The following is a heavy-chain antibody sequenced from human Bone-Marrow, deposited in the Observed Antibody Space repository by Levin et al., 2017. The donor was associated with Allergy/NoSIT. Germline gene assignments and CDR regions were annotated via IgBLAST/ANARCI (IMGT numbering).Heavy chain of an antibody. J-gene: IGHJ4*02. D-gene: IGHD3-22*01. V-gene: IGHV3-11*01. CDR2: ISGGGDTI. CDR3: AREKGDSSAYPFDY. Sequence: GGSLRLSCAASGFAFSDYYMTWIRQVPGKGLECVAYISGGGDTINYGDSVKGRFTISRDNAKNSLYLQMNSLRAEDTAVYYCAREKGDSSAYPFDYWGQGTLVTVSS. CDR1: GFAFSDYY.